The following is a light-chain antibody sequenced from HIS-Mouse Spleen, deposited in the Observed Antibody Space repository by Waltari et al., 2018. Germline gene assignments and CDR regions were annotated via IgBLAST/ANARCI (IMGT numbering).Light chain of an antibody. J-gene: IGLJ3*02. CDR3: QVWDSSSDHWV. Sequence: SYVLTQPPSVSVAPGQTARITCGGNNIGSKSVHWYQQKPDQGPVLVVYGDSDRHSGVPERFSGSNSGNTATLTISRVEAGDEADYYCQVWDSSSDHWVFGGGTKLTVL. V-gene: IGLV3-21*02. CDR2: GDS. CDR1: NIGSKS.